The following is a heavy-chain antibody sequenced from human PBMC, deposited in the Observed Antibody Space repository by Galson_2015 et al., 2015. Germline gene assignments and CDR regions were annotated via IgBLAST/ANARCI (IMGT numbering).Heavy chain of an antibody. Sequence: SLRLSCAASGFTFSSYAMSWVRQAPGKGLEWVSAISGSGGSTYYADSVKGRFTVSRDNSKNTLYLQMNSLRAEDTAVYYCAKDPLVWCSGGSCAFDYWGQGTLVTVSS. D-gene: IGHD2-15*01. CDR1: GFTFSSYA. CDR3: AKDPLVWCSGGSCAFDY. V-gene: IGHV3-23*01. CDR2: ISGSGGST. J-gene: IGHJ4*02.